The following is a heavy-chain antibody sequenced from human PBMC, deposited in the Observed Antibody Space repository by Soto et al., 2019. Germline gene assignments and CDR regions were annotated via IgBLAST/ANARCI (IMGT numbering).Heavy chain of an antibody. Sequence: QVQLVQSGAEVKKPGASVKVSCKASGYTFTSYGISWVRQAPGQGFEWMGRISAYNGNTNYAQKLQRRVTITTDTSTSTAYMELRSLRSDDTAVYYWARRAAKDYWYFDLWGRGTLVTVSS. J-gene: IGHJ2*01. CDR2: ISAYNGNT. CDR1: GYTFTSYG. V-gene: IGHV1-18*01. D-gene: IGHD6-13*01. CDR3: ARRAAKDYWYFDL.